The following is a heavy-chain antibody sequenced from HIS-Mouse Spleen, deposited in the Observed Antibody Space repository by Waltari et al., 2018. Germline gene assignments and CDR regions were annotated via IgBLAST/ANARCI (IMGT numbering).Heavy chain of an antibody. J-gene: IGHJ5*02. V-gene: IGHV3-9*01. Sequence: EVQLVESGGGLVQPGRSLRLSCAASGFTFDDYAMHWVRPAPGKGLEWVSGISWNSGSIGYADSVKGRFTISRDNAKNSLYLQMNSLRAEDTALYYCAKGEIAVAGTRWFDPWGQGTLVTVSS. CDR3: AKGEIAVAGTRWFDP. D-gene: IGHD6-19*01. CDR2: ISWNSGSI. CDR1: GFTFDDYA.